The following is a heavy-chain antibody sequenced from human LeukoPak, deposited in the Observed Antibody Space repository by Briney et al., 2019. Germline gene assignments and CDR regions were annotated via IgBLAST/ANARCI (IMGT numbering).Heavy chain of an antibody. CDR1: GFTLSNCG. CDR2: ITYDGITT. J-gene: IGHJ4*02. D-gene: IGHD3-10*01. Sequence: PGGSLRLSCAASGFTLSNCGMHWVRQAPGKGLEWVAVITYDGITTYFDDSVNGRFTISRDTSKSMLYLQMNSLRPEDTAVYYCVKEQSSGNYRTADFRGQGTLVTVSS. V-gene: IGHV3-30*18. CDR3: VKEQSSGNYRTADF.